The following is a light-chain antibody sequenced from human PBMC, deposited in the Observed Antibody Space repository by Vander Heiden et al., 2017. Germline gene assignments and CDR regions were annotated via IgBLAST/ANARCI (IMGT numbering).Light chain of an antibody. CDR3: QQCHDWLPT. CDR1: QSISTN. CDR2: GAS. Sequence: EIVMTQSPATLSVSPGENVILSCRASQSISTNLAWYQQKPGQSPRLLIRGASSRANGVPARFSGSGSGTEFTLTISSLESEDFAVYFCQQCHDWLPTIGQGTKVEIK. J-gene: IGKJ1*01. V-gene: IGKV3-15*01.